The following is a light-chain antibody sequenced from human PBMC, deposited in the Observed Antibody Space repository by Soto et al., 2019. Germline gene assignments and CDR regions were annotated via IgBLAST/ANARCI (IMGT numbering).Light chain of an antibody. CDR1: QRVGNY. CDR3: QQRSNWPPST. CDR2: GAS. Sequence: ELVLSQSPDTRPLSAGEGATVSRRSRQRVGNYFAWYQQKPGQAPRLLIYGASSRATGIPDRFSGSGSGTDFTLTISRLEPEDFAVYSCQQRSNWPPSTFGQGTRLEIK. V-gene: IGKV3-11*01. J-gene: IGKJ5*01.